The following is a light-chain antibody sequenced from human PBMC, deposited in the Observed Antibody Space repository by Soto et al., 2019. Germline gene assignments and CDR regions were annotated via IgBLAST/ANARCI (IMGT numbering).Light chain of an antibody. CDR2: VAS. J-gene: IGKJ4*01. V-gene: IGKV1-39*01. CDR3: QQSFSTPQT. CDR1: QSINIY. Sequence: DIQMTQSPNSLSASVGDSVIITCRASQSINIYLSWYQQKPGKAPKLLINVASTLQGGVPSRFSGSGSGTEFTLAISSLQPEDSATYYCQQSFSTPQTFAGGTKADIK.